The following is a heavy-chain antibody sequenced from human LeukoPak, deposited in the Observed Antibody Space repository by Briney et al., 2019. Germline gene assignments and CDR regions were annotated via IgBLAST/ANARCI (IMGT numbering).Heavy chain of an antibody. CDR2: ISYDGSNK. V-gene: IGHV3-30-3*01. Sequence: GGSLRLSCAASGFTVSSNYMSWVRQAPGKGLEWVAVISYDGSNKYYADSVKGRFTISRDNSKNTLYLQMNSLRAEDTAVYYCARAGYQAFDIWGQGTMVTVSS. CDR1: GFTVSSNY. J-gene: IGHJ3*02. D-gene: IGHD6-13*01. CDR3: ARAGYQAFDI.